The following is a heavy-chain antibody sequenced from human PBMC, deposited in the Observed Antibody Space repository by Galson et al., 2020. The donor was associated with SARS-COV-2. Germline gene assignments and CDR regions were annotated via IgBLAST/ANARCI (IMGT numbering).Heavy chain of an antibody. Sequence: SETLSLTCTVSGGSVSSGSYYWSWLRPPPGKGLVWIGNIYYSGSTNYNPSLKSRVTISVDTSKNQFSLKLSSVTAADTAVYYCAGDIYYYDSSGYYSNFGYFDYWGQGTLVTVSS. J-gene: IGHJ4*02. CDR1: GGSVSSGSYY. CDR2: IYYSGST. V-gene: IGHV4-61*01. D-gene: IGHD3-22*01. CDR3: AGDIYYYDSSGYYSNFGYFDY.